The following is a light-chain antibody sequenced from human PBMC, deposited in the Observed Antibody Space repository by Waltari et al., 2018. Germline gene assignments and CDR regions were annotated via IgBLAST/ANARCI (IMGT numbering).Light chain of an antibody. CDR1: QDITNY. J-gene: IGKJ3*01. CDR2: DAS. V-gene: IGKV1-33*01. Sequence: IQLTQSPSSLSASVGDRVTITCRASQDITNYLNRYQQKPGKAPKLLIHDASKLESGVPSRFSGSQSGTYFTLTITSLQPEDIATYYCQRYDNLPMFAFGPGTKVDIK. CDR3: QRYDNLPMFA.